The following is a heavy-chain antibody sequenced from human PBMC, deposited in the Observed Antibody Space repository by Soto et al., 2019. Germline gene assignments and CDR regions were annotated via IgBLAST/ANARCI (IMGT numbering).Heavy chain of an antibody. V-gene: IGHV3-23*05. J-gene: IGHJ5*02. CDR1: GFTFSSYA. CDR3: ARQVTGHPNWFDR. CDR2: IHTSDTKT. D-gene: IGHD4-4*01. Sequence: LRLSCAASGFTFSSYAMNWVRQAPGKGLEWVSTIHTSDTKTYYAYSVKGRFTISRDNSKSTLYLQMNSLRAEDTAIYYCARQVTGHPNWFDRWGQGTLVTVSS.